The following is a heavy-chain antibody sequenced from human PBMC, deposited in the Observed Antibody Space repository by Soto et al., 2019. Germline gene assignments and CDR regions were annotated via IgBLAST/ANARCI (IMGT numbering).Heavy chain of an antibody. CDR3: AKDSEGATNWFDP. CDR1: GFTFSSYG. Sequence: GGSLRLSCAAPGFTFSSYGMHWVRQAPGKGLEWVAVISYDGSNKYYADSVKGRFTISRNNSKNTLYLQMNSLRAEDTAVYYCAKDSEGATNWFDPWGQGTLVTVSS. CDR2: ISYDGSNK. J-gene: IGHJ5*02. D-gene: IGHD1-26*01. V-gene: IGHV3-30*18.